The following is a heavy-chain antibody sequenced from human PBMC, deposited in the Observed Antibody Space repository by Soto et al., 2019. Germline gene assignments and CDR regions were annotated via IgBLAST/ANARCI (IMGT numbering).Heavy chain of an antibody. V-gene: IGHV1-69*13. CDR2: IVPIYRTA. D-gene: IGHD6-13*01. Sequence: GASVKVSRKASGGTFSSYRINWVRQARGQGLEWLGGIVPIYRTADYAQKFQGRVTITADESTRTVYMELSSLKSQDTALYYCARDSGAKLSSSWGQGTLVTVSS. CDR3: ARDSGAKLSSS. J-gene: IGHJ4*02. CDR1: GGTFSSYR.